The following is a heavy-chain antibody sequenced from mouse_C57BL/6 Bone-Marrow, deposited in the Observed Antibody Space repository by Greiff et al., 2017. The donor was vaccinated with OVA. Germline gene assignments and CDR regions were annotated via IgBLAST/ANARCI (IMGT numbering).Heavy chain of an antibody. V-gene: IGHV1-82*01. Sequence: VQLQESGPELVKPGASVKISCKASGYAFSSSWMNWVKQRPGKGLEWIGRIYPGDGDTNYNGKFKGKATLTADKSSSTAYMQLSSLTSEDSAVYFCARGQLRVDYWGQGTTLTVSS. J-gene: IGHJ2*01. CDR2: IYPGDGDT. D-gene: IGHD3-2*02. CDR1: GYAFSSSW. CDR3: ARGQLRVDY.